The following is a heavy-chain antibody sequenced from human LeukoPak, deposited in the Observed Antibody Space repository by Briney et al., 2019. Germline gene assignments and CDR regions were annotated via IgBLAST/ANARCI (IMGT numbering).Heavy chain of an antibody. CDR1: GGSISSSSYY. J-gene: IGHJ5*02. Sequence: SETLSLTCTVSGGSISSSSYYWGWIRQPPGKGLEWIGSIYYSGSTYYNPSLKSRVTISVDTSKNQFSLKLSSVTAADTAVYCCARLIPYYGFWSGSNWFDPWGQGTLVTVSS. CDR2: IYYSGST. V-gene: IGHV4-39*01. D-gene: IGHD3-3*01. CDR3: ARLIPYYGFWSGSNWFDP.